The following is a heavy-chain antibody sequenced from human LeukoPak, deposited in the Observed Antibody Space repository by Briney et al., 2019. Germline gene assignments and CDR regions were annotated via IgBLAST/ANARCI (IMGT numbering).Heavy chain of an antibody. V-gene: IGHV1-69*13. D-gene: IGHD5-18*01. J-gene: IGHJ4*02. CDR1: GGTFSSYA. CDR3: ARGRGYSYGYLYFDY. CDR2: IIPIFGTA. Sequence: GASVKVSCKASGGTFSSYAISWVRQAPGQGLEWMGGIIPIFGTANYAQKFQGRVAITADESTSTAYMELSSLRSEDTAVYYCARGRGYSYGYLYFDYWGQGTLVTVSS.